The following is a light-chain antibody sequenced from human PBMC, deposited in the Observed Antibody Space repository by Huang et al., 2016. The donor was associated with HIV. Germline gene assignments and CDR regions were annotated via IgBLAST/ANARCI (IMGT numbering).Light chain of an antibody. CDR3: QQYYSIPG. J-gene: IGKJ1*01. CDR2: GAS. V-gene: IGKV4-1*01. CDR1: QSVLSPSNNRNH. Sequence: DIVMTQSPDSLAVSLGERATITCVSSQSVLSPSNNRNHLAWYQQKPLQPPKLLIYGASTRESGVPDRFRGSGSVSDFTLTIDNLQAEDVALYFCQQYYSIPGFGQGTYVEV.